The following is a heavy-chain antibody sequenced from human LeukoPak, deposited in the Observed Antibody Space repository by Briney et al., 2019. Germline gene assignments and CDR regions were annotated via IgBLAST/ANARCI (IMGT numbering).Heavy chain of an antibody. CDR1: GFTFSNYG. J-gene: IGHJ6*02. D-gene: IGHD3-10*01. V-gene: IGHV3-33*01. CDR2: IWYDGSNE. Sequence: GGSLRLSCAASGFTFSNYGMHWVRQAPGKGLEWVAVIWYDGSNEYYADSVKGRFTISRDNSKNTLYLQMNSLRAEDTAVYYCARVGSYYDMDVWGQGTTVTVSS. CDR3: ARVGSYYDMDV.